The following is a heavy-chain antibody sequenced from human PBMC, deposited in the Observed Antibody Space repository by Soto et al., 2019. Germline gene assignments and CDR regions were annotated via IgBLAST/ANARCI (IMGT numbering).Heavy chain of an antibody. V-gene: IGHV3-11*05. J-gene: IGHJ4*02. CDR1: GFPFSDYY. D-gene: IGHD3-9*01. Sequence: QVQLVEAGGDVVKPGGSLRLSCAASGFPFSDYYMSWIRQAPGKGLEWVSSIGGSSSYTNNADSVKGRFTISRDNAKNSLYLQMNSLRAEDTAVYYCARRRPTGYYNYWGQGTLVTVSA. CDR2: IGGSSSYT. CDR3: ARRRPTGYYNY.